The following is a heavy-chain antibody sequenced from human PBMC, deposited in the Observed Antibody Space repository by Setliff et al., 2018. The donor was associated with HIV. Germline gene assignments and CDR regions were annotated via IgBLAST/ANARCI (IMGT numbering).Heavy chain of an antibody. V-gene: IGHV3-66*01. Sequence: GGSLRLSCEASGFTVSSSYMAWVRQAPGKGLEWVSTIYSDGSTYHRDSVKGRFTLSRDNAKNSVYLEMNSLRAEDTAVYYCARMAPGWNAFDIWGQGTVVTVSS. D-gene: IGHD2-15*01. J-gene: IGHJ3*02. CDR2: IYSDGST. CDR3: ARMAPGWNAFDI. CDR1: GFTVSSSY.